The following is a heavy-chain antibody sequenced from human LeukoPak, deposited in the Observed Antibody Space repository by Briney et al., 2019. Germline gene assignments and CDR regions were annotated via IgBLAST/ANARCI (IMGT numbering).Heavy chain of an antibody. J-gene: IGHJ4*02. CDR2: IYYSGST. Sequence: TPSETLSLTCTVSGGSISSYYWSWIRQPPGKGLEWIGYIYYSGSTNYNPSLKSRVTISVDTSKNQFSLKLSSMTAADTAVYYCAGRRYSYGYDGFDYWGQGTLVTVSS. CDR3: AGRRYSYGYDGFDY. V-gene: IGHV4-59*08. CDR1: GGSISSYY. D-gene: IGHD5-18*01.